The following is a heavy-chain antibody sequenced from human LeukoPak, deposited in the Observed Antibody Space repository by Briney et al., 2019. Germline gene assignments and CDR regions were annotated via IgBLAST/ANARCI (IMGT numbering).Heavy chain of an antibody. CDR2: IYHSGST. Sequence: SETLSLTCAVCGGSISSDNWWSWVRPPPGKGLEWIGEIYHSGSTNYNPSLQSRVTISVDKSNNPFSLRLTAVTAADTAVYYCATNGWYCLDHWGQGALVTASS. J-gene: IGHJ1*01. CDR3: ATNGWYCLDH. CDR1: GGSISSDNW. V-gene: IGHV4-4*02. D-gene: IGHD6-19*01.